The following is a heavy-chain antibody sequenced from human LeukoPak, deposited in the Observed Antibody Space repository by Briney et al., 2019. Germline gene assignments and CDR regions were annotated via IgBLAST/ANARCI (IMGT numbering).Heavy chain of an antibody. D-gene: IGHD4-23*01. J-gene: IGHJ4*02. V-gene: IGHV3-23*01. CDR2: ISGSGGST. Sequence: GGSLRLSCAASGFNFSSYAMSWVRQAPGKGLEWVSAISGSGGSTYYADSVKGRFTISRDNSKNTLYLQMNSLRAEDTAVYYCAKLTVVISTPTGDYWGQGTLVTVSS. CDR1: GFNFSSYA. CDR3: AKLTVVISTPTGDY.